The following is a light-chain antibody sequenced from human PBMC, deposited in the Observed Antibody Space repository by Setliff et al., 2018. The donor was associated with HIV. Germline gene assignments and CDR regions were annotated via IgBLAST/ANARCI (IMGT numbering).Light chain of an antibody. Sequence: QSALTQPASVSGSPGQWITISCTGTSSDVGGSNYVSWYQQHPGKAPKLMIYEVSNRPSWVSNRFSGSKSGNTASLTISGLQAEDEADYYCSSYTSSSTLVFGTGTRSPS. CDR3: SSYTSSSTLV. CDR2: EVS. V-gene: IGLV2-14*01. J-gene: IGLJ1*01. CDR1: SSDVGGSNY.